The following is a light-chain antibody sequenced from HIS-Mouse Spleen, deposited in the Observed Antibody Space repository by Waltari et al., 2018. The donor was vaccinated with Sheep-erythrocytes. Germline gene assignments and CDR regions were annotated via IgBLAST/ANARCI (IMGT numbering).Light chain of an antibody. Sequence: QSALTQPASVSGSPGQSITISCTGTSSDVGSYNLVSWYQQHPGKAPKLMIYEGSKRPSGVCKRFSGSKSGNTASLTISGLQAEDEADYYCCSYAGSSTPWVFGGGTKLTVL. CDR2: EGS. CDR3: CSYAGSSTPWV. CDR1: SSDVGSYNL. J-gene: IGLJ3*02. V-gene: IGLV2-23*01.